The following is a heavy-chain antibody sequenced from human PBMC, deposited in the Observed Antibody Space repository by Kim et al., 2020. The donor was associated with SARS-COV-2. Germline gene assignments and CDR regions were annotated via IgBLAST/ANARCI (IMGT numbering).Heavy chain of an antibody. CDR2: IKQDESEK. CDR1: GFTFGTYW. J-gene: IGHJ4*02. D-gene: IGHD1-20*01. Sequence: GGSLRLSCAASGFTFGTYWMAWVRQAPGKGPEWVANIKQDESEKYYVDSVKGRFTISRDNAKNSLYLQMNSLRAEDTAMYYCAREYKGSLDYWGQGTLVTVSS. CDR3: AREYKGSLDY. V-gene: IGHV3-7*03.